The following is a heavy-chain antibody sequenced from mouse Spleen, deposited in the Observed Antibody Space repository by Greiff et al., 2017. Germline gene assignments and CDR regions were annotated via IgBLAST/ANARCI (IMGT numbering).Heavy chain of an antibody. Sequence: VKLVESGAELVRPGASVKLSCKTSGYIFTSYWIHWVKQRSGQGLEWIARIYPGTGSTYYNEKFKGKATLTADKSSSTAYMQLSSLKSEDSAVYFGARSIFYRYDGAWFAYWGQGTLVTVSA. CDR2: IYPGTGST. CDR1: GYIFTSYW. V-gene: IGHV1S132*01. CDR3: ARSIFYRYDGAWFAY. D-gene: IGHD2-14*01. J-gene: IGHJ3*01.